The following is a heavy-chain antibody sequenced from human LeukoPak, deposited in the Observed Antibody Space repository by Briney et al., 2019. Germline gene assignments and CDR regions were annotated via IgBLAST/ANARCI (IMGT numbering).Heavy chain of an antibody. V-gene: IGHV3-48*04. CDR1: GFTFSSYS. D-gene: IGHD3-22*01. CDR3: AREGGPMIVVAYFDY. J-gene: IGHJ4*02. Sequence: GGSLRLSCAASGFTFSSYSMNWVRQAPGKGLEWVSYISSSSSTIYYADSVKGRFTISRDNAKNSLYLQMNSLRAEDTAVYYCAREGGPMIVVAYFDYWGQGTLVTVSS. CDR2: ISSSSSTI.